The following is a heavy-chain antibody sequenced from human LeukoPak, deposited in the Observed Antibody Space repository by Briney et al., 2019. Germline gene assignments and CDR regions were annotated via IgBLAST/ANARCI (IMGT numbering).Heavy chain of an antibody. J-gene: IGHJ6*03. V-gene: IGHV3-21*01. CDR2: ISSSSSYI. CDR1: GFTFSSYG. D-gene: IGHD1-26*01. CDR3: ARDPGVGALYYYMDV. Sequence: PGGSLRLSCAASGFTFSSYGMHWVRQAPGKGLEWVSSISSSSSYIYYADSVKGRFTISRDNAKNSLYLQMNSLRAEDTAVYYCARDPGVGALYYYMDVWGKGTTVTVSS.